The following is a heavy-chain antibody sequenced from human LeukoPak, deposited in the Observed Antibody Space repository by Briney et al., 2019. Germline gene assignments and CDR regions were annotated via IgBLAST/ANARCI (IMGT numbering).Heavy chain of an antibody. CDR2: INPNTGAT. D-gene: IGHD2-2*01. CDR3: ARYTSPSKFDY. J-gene: IGHJ4*02. Sequence: GASVKVSCKASGYTFTGSYIHWLRQAPGQGLEWMGWINPNTGATNYAQKFQGRVTMTRDTSVSTAYRELNRLKSDDTAMFYCARYTSPSKFDYWGQGTLVTVSS. CDR1: GYTFTGSY. V-gene: IGHV1-2*02.